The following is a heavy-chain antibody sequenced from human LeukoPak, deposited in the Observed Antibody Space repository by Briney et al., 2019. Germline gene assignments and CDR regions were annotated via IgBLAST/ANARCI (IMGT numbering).Heavy chain of an antibody. Sequence: ASVKVSCKASGGTFSSYAISWVRQAPAQGLEWMGGIIPIFGTANYAQKFQGRVTITADESTSTAYMELSSLRSEDTAVYYCARGAGYYDSSAVGLDYWGQGTLVTVSS. J-gene: IGHJ4*02. D-gene: IGHD3-22*01. CDR1: GGTFSSYA. CDR2: IIPIFGTA. V-gene: IGHV1-69*13. CDR3: ARGAGYYDSSAVGLDY.